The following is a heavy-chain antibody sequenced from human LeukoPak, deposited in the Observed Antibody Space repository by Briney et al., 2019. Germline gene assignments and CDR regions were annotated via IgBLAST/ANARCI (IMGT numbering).Heavy chain of an antibody. Sequence: PSETLSLTCIVSGYSISSGYYWGWIRQPPGKGLEWIGSIYHGGRTYYNPSLKSRVTISVDTSKNQFSLKLSSVTAADTAVYYCAREGLNMVRGVIPKEAWGWFDPWGQGTLVTVSS. V-gene: IGHV4-38-2*02. CDR1: GYSISSGYY. J-gene: IGHJ5*02. D-gene: IGHD3-10*01. CDR2: IYHGGRT. CDR3: AREGLNMVRGVIPKEAWGWFDP.